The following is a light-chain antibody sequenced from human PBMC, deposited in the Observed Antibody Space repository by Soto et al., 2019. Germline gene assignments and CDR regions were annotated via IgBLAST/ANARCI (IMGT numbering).Light chain of an antibody. CDR2: EVT. V-gene: IGLV2-14*01. CDR1: SNDIGIYNY. J-gene: IGLJ1*01. Sequence: HSALTQPASVSGSPGQSITISCTGTSNDIGIYNYVSWFQHHPGKAPKLIIYEVTNRPSGVSDRFSGSKSDNTASLTISGLQAEDEADYYCSSYAGSNTDYVFGTGTKLTVL. CDR3: SSYAGSNTDYV.